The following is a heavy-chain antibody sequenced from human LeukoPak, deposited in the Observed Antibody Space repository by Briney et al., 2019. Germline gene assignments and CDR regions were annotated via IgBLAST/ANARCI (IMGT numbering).Heavy chain of an antibody. CDR1: GITLSNYG. Sequence: GGSLRLSCAVSGITLSNYGMSWVRQAPGKGLEWVAGISDSGGSTNYADSVKGRFTISRDNPKNTLYLQMNSLRAEDTAVYFCAKRGVVIRVILVGFHKEAYYFDSWGQGTLVTVSS. CDR2: ISDSGGST. D-gene: IGHD3-22*01. J-gene: IGHJ4*02. V-gene: IGHV3-23*01. CDR3: AKRGVVIRVILVGFHKEAYYFDS.